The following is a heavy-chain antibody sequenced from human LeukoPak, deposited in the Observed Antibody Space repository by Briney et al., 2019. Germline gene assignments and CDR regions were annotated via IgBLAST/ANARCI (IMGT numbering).Heavy chain of an antibody. D-gene: IGHD3-10*01. V-gene: IGHV3-7*05. CDR2: IKEDGSKK. Sequence: QAGGSLRLSCAASGFTFSSYWMSWVRQAPGKGLEWVANIKEDGSKKYYVDSVKGRFTISRDNSKNTLYLQMNSLRAEDTAVYYCARDSGRFDVFDIWGQGTMVTVSS. CDR3: ARDSGRFDVFDI. J-gene: IGHJ3*02. CDR1: GFTFSSYW.